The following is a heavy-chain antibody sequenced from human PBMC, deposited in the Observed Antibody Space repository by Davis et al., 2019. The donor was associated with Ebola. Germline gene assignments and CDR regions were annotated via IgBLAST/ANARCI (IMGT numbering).Heavy chain of an antibody. V-gene: IGHV3-23*01. Sequence: GESLKISCAASGFALSNYAMSWVRQPPGKGLEWVSAISGTGFTTYYADSVKGRFTIFRDNSKNTLYLQMNSLRAEDTAVYYCARETQPYYYYYGMDVWGQGTTVTVSS. CDR1: GFALSNYA. CDR3: ARETQPYYYYYGMDV. D-gene: IGHD6-13*01. CDR2: ISGTGFTT. J-gene: IGHJ6*02.